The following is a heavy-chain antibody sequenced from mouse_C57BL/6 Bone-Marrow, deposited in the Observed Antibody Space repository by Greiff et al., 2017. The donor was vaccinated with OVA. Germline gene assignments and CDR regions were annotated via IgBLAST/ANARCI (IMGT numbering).Heavy chain of an antibody. Sequence: VTLKVSGPELVKPGASVKISCKASGYSFTGYYMHWVKQSHGNILDWIGYIYPYNGVSSYNQKFKGKATLTVDKSSSTAYMELRSLTSEDSAVYYCASPYYGSSPWFAYWGQGTLVTVSA. D-gene: IGHD1-1*01. V-gene: IGHV1-31*01. CDR3: ASPYYGSSPWFAY. CDR2: IYPYNGVS. J-gene: IGHJ3*01. CDR1: GYSFTGYY.